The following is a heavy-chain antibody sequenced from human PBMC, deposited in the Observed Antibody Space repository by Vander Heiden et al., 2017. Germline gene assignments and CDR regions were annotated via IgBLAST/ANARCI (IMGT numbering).Heavy chain of an antibody. CDR2: IRPYNGDT. D-gene: IGHD6-19*01. Sequence: VQLVQSGAEVKKPGASVKVSCKASGYTFTPYGISWVRQAPGQGLEWMGWIRPYNGDTYYAQKFQGRVTMTTDTSTSTVYVEVRSLRSDDTAVYYCATHGGSGAVAGTEGCWGQGTLIIVSS. CDR1: GYTFTPYG. J-gene: IGHJ4*02. V-gene: IGHV1-18*01. CDR3: ATHGGSGAVAGTEGC.